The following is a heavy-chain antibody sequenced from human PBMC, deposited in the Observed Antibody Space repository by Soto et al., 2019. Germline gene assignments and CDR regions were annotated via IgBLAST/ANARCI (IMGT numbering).Heavy chain of an antibody. CDR3: ARAAPYSGSYNSAFDI. V-gene: IGHV1-46*01. CDR2: INPSGGST. CDR1: GFTFTIYA. D-gene: IGHD1-26*01. J-gene: IGHJ3*02. Sequence: ASVKVSCKASGFTFTIYAITWVRQAPGQGLEWMGIINPSGGSTSYAQKFQGRVTITADESTSTAYMELSSLRSEDTAVYYCARAAPYSGSYNSAFDIWGQGTMVTV.